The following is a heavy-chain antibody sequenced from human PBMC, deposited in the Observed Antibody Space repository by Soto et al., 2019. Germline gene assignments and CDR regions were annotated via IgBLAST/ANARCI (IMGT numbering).Heavy chain of an antibody. V-gene: IGHV1-69*02. CDR1: GGTFSSYT. Sequence: QVQLVQSGAEVKKPGSSVKVSCKASGGTFSSYTISWVRQAPGQGLEWMGRIIPILGIANYAQKFQGRVTITADKSTSTAYMELSSLRSEDTAMYYCARMVFGSGSYYVIDYWGQGTLVTVSS. CDR3: ARMVFGSGSYYVIDY. CDR2: IIPILGIA. J-gene: IGHJ4*02. D-gene: IGHD3-10*01.